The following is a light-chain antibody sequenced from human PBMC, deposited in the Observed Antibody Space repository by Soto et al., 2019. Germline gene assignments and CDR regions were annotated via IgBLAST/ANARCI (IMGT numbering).Light chain of an antibody. V-gene: IGKV3-15*01. J-gene: IGKJ5*01. CDR2: GAS. CDR1: QSIGSS. CDR3: QHYTNWPPIT. Sequence: IVMTQSPVTLSVPPGERVSLSCRASQSIGSSLPWYQQKRGQAPRLLIYGASTRATGIPGRFSGRGSGTEFTLTISGLQSEDFAVYYCQHYTNWPPITFGQGTRLEIK.